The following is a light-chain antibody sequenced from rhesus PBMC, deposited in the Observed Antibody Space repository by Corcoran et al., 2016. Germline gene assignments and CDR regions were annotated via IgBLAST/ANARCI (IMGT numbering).Light chain of an antibody. CDR1: QGISNK. CDR3: QHGYGTPWT. V-gene: IGKV1S15*01. CDR2: YAS. J-gene: IGKJ1*01. Sequence: DIQMTQSPSSLSAPVGDTVTITCRASQGISNKLAWYQQKPGKVPQLLIYYASPLQSGVPSRISGSGSGTDFTLTISSLRPEDFATYYCQHGYGTPWTFGQGTKVEIK.